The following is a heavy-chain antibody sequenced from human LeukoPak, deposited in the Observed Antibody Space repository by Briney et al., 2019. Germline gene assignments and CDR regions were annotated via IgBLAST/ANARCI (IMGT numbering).Heavy chain of an antibody. Sequence: QPGRSLRLSCAASGFTFSTYSLNWVRQAPGKGLEWVSVISDRGGSTYHADSVKGRFTISRDNSKNTLYLQMNSLRAEDTAVYYCAKDTYYYGSGSYSDYWGQGTLVAVSS. V-gene: IGHV3-23*01. J-gene: IGHJ4*02. CDR2: ISDRGGST. CDR3: AKDTYYYGSGSYSDY. CDR1: GFTFSTYS. D-gene: IGHD3-10*01.